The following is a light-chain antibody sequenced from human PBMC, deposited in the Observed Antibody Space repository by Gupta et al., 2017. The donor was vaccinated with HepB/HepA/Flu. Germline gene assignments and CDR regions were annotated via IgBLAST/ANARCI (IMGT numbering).Light chain of an antibody. CDR3: QQYNNWPPLT. CDR1: QSVSSN. J-gene: IGKJ4*01. CDR2: GAS. V-gene: IGKV3-15*01. Sequence: EIVMTQSPATLSGSPGERATLSCRASQSVSSNLAWYQQKPGQAPRLLIYGASTRATGIPARFSGSGAGKEFTLTISSLQSEDFAVYYCQQYNNWPPLTFGGGTKVEIK.